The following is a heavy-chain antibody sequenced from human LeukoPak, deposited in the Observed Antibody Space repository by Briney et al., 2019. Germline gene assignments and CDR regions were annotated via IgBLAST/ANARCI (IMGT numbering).Heavy chain of an antibody. Sequence: SETLSLTCNFSGDSFSDYYWTWIRRPPGGRLEWIGHVYFRGTTKYNPSLKNRVSISVDTSKNQVYVTLGSVTPADTAVYYCARAMRWTSGPVELGWFDRWGQGTRVIVSS. J-gene: IGHJ5*02. CDR2: VYFRGTT. D-gene: IGHD1-1*01. CDR1: GDSFSDYY. V-gene: IGHV4-59*01. CDR3: ARAMRWTSGPVELGWFDR.